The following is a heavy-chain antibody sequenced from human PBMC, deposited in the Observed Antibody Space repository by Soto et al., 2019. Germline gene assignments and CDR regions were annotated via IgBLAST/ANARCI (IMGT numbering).Heavy chain of an antibody. Sequence: PSETLSLTCAVYGGSFSGYYWSWIRQPPGKGLEWIGEINHSGSTNYNPSLKSRVTISVDTSKNQFSLKLSSVTAADTAVYYCARAYSSGRTYWGQRTLVTVSS. V-gene: IGHV4-34*01. J-gene: IGHJ4*02. CDR3: ARAYSSGRTY. D-gene: IGHD6-19*01. CDR2: INHSGST. CDR1: GGSFSGYY.